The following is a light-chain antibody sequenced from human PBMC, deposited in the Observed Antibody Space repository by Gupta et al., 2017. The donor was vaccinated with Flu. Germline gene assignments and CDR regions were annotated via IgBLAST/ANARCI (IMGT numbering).Light chain of an antibody. V-gene: IGLV2-14*01. Sequence: QSALTQPASVSGSPGQSITISCTGTTSDVGGYKYVSWFQQYPGRAPKLMIYEVRNRPSGISNRFSGSKSGNTASLTISGLQAEDEADYYCTSYTSSTTWVFGGGTKLTVL. CDR2: EVR. CDR1: TSDVGGYKY. J-gene: IGLJ3*02. CDR3: TSYTSSTTWV.